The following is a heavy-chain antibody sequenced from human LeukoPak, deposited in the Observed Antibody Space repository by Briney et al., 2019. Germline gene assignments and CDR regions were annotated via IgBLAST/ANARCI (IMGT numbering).Heavy chain of an antibody. J-gene: IGHJ2*01. V-gene: IGHV4-59*01. CDR2: IYYSGST. Sequence: PSETLSLTCTVSGGSINSYYWSWIRQPPGKGLEWIGYIYYSGSTKYNPSLKSRATISVDTPKNQFSLKLSSVTAVDTAVYYCARDSDLRQINWYFDLWGRGTLVTVSS. D-gene: IGHD5-12*01. CDR1: GGSINSYY. CDR3: ARDSDLRQINWYFDL.